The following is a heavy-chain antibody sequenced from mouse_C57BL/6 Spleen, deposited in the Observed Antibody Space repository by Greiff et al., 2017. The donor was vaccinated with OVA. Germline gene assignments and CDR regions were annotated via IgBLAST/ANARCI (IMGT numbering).Heavy chain of an antibody. D-gene: IGHD2-2*01. CDR2: IHPNSGST. CDR1: GYTFTSYW. CDR3: ASLYYGYDYAMDY. Sequence: QVQLKQPGAELVKPGASVKLSCKASGYTFTSYWMHWVKQRPGQGLEWIGMIHPNSGSTNYNEKFKSKATLTVDKSSSTAYMQLSSLTSEDSAVYYCASLYYGYDYAMDYWGQGTSVTVSS. J-gene: IGHJ4*01. V-gene: IGHV1-64*01.